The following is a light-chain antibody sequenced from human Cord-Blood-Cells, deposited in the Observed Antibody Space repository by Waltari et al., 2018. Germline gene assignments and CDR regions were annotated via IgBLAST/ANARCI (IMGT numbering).Light chain of an antibody. CDR2: RNN. Sequence: QAGLTQPPSVSKGLRQTATLTCTGNSNNVGNQGAAWLQQHQGHPPKLLSYRNNNRPSGISERLSASRSGNTASRTITGRQPEDEADYYCSAWDSSLSAWVFGGGTKLTVL. V-gene: IGLV10-54*01. J-gene: IGLJ3*02. CDR3: SAWDSSLSAWV. CDR1: SNNVGNQG.